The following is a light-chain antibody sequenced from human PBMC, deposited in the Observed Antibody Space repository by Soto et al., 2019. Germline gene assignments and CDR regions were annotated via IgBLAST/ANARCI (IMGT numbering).Light chain of an antibody. J-gene: IGKJ4*01. Sequence: EIVLTQSPGTLSLSPGERVTLSCRASQSVSSSYLAWYQQKPGQAPRLLIYGASSRATGIPDRFSGSGPGTDFTLTISRLEPADFAVYYCQQYGSSPLTFGGGTKVEIK. CDR2: GAS. V-gene: IGKV3-20*01. CDR1: QSVSSSY. CDR3: QQYGSSPLT.